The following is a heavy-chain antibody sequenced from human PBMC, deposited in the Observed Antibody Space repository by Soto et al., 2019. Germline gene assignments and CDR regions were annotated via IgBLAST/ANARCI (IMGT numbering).Heavy chain of an antibody. V-gene: IGHV4-30-2*01. J-gene: IGHJ3*01. CDR2: ISYGST. Sequence: QLQLQESGSGLVKPSQTLSLTCAVSGGSISSGGYSWSWIRQPPGKGLEWIGYISYGSTYYNPTLKPRATISVDRSKIQFSLTLSSVTAAATAVYFSARTPDLWGQGTMVTVSS. CDR1: GGSISSGGYS. CDR3: ARTPDL.